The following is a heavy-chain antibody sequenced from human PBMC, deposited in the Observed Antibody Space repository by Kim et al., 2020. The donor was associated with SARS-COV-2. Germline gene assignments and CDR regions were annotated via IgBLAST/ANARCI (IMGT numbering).Heavy chain of an antibody. CDR1: GGSFSGYY. V-gene: IGHV4-34*01. CDR2: INHSGST. CDR3: ARARIGYCSGGSCYLVPGYYGMDV. J-gene: IGHJ6*02. Sequence: SETLSLTCAVYGGSFSGYYWSWIRQPPGKGLEWIGEINHSGSTNYNPSLKSRVTISVDTSKNQFSLKLSSVTAADTAVYYCARARIGYCSGGSCYLVPGYYGMDVWGPGTTGTVSS. D-gene: IGHD2-15*01.